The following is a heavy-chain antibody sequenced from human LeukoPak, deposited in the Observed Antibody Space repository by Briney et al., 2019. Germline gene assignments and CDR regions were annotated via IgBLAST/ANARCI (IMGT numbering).Heavy chain of an antibody. Sequence: PGRSLRLSCAASGFTFSSYAMHWVRQAPGKGLEWVAVISYDGSNKYYADSVKGRFTISRDNSKNTLYLQMNSLRAEDTAVYYCARETGLAFDVWGQGTMVTVSS. CDR3: ARETGLAFDV. J-gene: IGHJ3*01. CDR2: ISYDGSNK. CDR1: GFTFSSYA. V-gene: IGHV3-30-3*01.